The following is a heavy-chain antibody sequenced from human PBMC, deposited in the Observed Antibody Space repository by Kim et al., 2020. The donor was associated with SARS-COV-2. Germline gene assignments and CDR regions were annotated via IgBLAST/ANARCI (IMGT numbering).Heavy chain of an antibody. CDR3: ARVEAAAGDLSGYYGMDV. CDR1: GYTFTGYY. Sequence: ASVKVSCKASGYTFTGYYMHWVRQAPGQGLEWMGWINPNSGGTNYAQKFQGRVTMTRDTSISTAYMELSRLRSDDTAVYYCARVEAAAGDLSGYYGMDVWGQGTTVTVSS. CDR2: INPNSGGT. D-gene: IGHD6-13*01. J-gene: IGHJ6*02. V-gene: IGHV1-2*02.